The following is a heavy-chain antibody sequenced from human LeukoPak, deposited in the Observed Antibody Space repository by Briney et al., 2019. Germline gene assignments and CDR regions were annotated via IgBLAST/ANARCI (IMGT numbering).Heavy chain of an antibody. CDR3: ARAPPIYSSSPWFDP. CDR1: GFTFSSYS. CDR2: ISCSSSYI. J-gene: IGHJ5*02. D-gene: IGHD6-6*01. V-gene: IGHV3-21*01. Sequence: PGGSLRLSCAASGFTFSSYSMNWVRQAPGKGLEWVSSISCSSSYIYYADSVKGRFTISRDNAKNSLYLQMNSLRAEDTAVYYCARAPPIYSSSPWFDPWGQGTLVTVSS.